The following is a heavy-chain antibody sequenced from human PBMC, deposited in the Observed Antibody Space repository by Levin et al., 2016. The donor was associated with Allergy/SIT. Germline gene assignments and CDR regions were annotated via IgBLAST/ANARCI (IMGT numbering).Heavy chain of an antibody. CDR3: ARGDSFLVKAPEH. Sequence: SETLSLTCTVSGDPMTNAEYYWIWIRQHPEKGLEWIGNISNRGGSWYSPSLTGRLTITIDTSKSQFFLKLRSVTAADAATYYCARGDSFLVKAPEHWGQGTLVTVSS. CDR2: ISNRGGS. D-gene: IGHD2-21*01. V-gene: IGHV4-31*03. CDR1: GDPMTNAEYY. J-gene: IGHJ4*02.